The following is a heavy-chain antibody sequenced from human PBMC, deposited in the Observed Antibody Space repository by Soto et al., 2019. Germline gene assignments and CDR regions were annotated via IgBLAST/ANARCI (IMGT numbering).Heavy chain of an antibody. Sequence: PSQTLSLTCAISGDSVSSNRAAWNWIRQSPSRGLEWLGRTYYRTRWYNDYAVSVKGRITINPDPSKNQFSLQLNSVTPENTAVYHCAAAKSGYLYYGLDVWGQGTTVTVYS. CDR2: TYYRTRWYN. D-gene: IGHD5-12*01. V-gene: IGHV6-1*01. J-gene: IGHJ6*02. CDR1: GDSVSSNRAA. CDR3: AAAKSGYLYYGLDV.